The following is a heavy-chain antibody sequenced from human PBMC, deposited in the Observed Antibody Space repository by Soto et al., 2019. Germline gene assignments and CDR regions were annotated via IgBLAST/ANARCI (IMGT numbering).Heavy chain of an antibody. J-gene: IGHJ5*02. Sequence: GGSLRLFCAASGFPFSDYWMTWVRKAPGKGPPYVANVKFDGSEKQYVDAVKGRVSISRDNYRNSLFLQMNSLRAGDTAVYDCVKAGGYCSSTTCYSTPNRYYDSWGQG. CDR1: GFPFSDYW. CDR3: VKAGGYCSSTTCYSTPNRYYDS. V-gene: IGHV3-7*01. D-gene: IGHD2-2*01. CDR2: VKFDGSEK.